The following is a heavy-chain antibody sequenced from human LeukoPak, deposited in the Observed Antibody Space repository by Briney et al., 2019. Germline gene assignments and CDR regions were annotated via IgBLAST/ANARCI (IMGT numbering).Heavy chain of an antibody. CDR2: ISGSGGST. CDR1: GFTFSSYA. Sequence: PGGSLRLSCAASGFTFSSYAMSWVRQAPGKGLEWVSAISGSGGSTYYADSVKGRFTISRDNSKNTLYLQMNSLRVEDTAVYYCAKGKGGYCSSISCYDYWGQGTLVTVSS. D-gene: IGHD2-2*01. CDR3: AKGKGGYCSSISCYDY. J-gene: IGHJ4*02. V-gene: IGHV3-23*01.